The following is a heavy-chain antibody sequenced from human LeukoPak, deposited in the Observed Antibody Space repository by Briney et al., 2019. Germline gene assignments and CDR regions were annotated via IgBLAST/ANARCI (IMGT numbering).Heavy chain of an antibody. D-gene: IGHD2-15*01. CDR3: AGSDLTQDYWDY. Sequence: SETLSLACTVSGGSVSTSSYYWGWIRQPPGKGLEWIGRIYSSGYTYYNPSLKSRATISVDTSKNQFSLKLTSVTAADTAVYYCAGSDLTQDYWDYWGQGTLITVSS. CDR1: GGSVSTSSYY. CDR2: IYSSGYT. J-gene: IGHJ4*02. V-gene: IGHV4-39*07.